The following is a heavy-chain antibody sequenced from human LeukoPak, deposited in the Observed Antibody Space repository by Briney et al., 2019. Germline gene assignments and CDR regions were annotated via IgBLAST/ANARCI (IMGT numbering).Heavy chain of an antibody. CDR3: TTRRQDGC. J-gene: IGHJ4*02. CDR2: IKSKIDGGTI. Sequence: PGRSLRLSCAASGFTFSAYGMHWVRQAPGKGLEWVGRIKSKIDGGTIDYGAPVKGRFTISRDDSRNTLYLQMNSLKTEDTAVYYCTTRRQDGCWGQGTLVTVS. D-gene: IGHD6-25*01. CDR1: GFTFSAYG. V-gene: IGHV3-15*01.